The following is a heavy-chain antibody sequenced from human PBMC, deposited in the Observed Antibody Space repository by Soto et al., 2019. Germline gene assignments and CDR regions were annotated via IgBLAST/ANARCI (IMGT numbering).Heavy chain of an antibody. V-gene: IGHV4-39*01. Sequence: QLQLQESGPGLVKPSETLSLACSVSGASVSGGTYYWGWIRQPPGKGLEWVGSIHYSGITHYNPSLKSRATVSIDTSQNQFSLKLTSVTAADTAVYYCVRRAHGYPTNWFDPWGQGTLVIVSS. CDR1: GASVSGGTYY. CDR3: VRRAHGYPTNWFDP. D-gene: IGHD3-22*01. J-gene: IGHJ5*02. CDR2: IHYSGIT.